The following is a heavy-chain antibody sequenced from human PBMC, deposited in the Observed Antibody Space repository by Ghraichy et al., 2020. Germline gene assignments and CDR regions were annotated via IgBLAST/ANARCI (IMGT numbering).Heavy chain of an antibody. J-gene: IGHJ4*02. CDR2: IYYSGST. CDR3: ARGYYYGSGTADY. CDR1: GGSVSSGSYY. V-gene: IGHV4-61*01. Sequence: SETLSLTCTVSGGSVSSGSYYWSWIRQPPGKELEWIGYIYYSGSTNYNPSLKSLVTISVDTSKNQFSLKLSSVTAADTAVYYCARGYYYGSGTADYWGQGTLVTFSS. D-gene: IGHD3-10*01.